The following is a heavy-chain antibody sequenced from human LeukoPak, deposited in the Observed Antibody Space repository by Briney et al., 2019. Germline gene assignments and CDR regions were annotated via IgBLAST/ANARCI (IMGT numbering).Heavy chain of an antibody. CDR3: ARDLRYCSGGSCSRYFDL. V-gene: IGHV3-13*05. Sequence: GGSLRLSCAASGFTFSSYDMHWVRQATGKGLEWVSAIGTAGDPYYPGSVKGRFTISRENAKNSLYLQMNSLRAGDTAVYYCARDLRYCSGGSCSRYFDLWGRGTLVTVSS. J-gene: IGHJ2*01. CDR2: IGTAGDP. CDR1: GFTFSSYD. D-gene: IGHD2-15*01.